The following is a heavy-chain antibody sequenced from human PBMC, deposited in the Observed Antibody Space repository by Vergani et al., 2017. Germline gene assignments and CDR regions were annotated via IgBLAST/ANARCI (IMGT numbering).Heavy chain of an antibody. CDR3: ATVSIAAAGSLGWFDP. CDR1: GYTLTELS. V-gene: IGHV1-24*01. CDR2: FDPEDGET. J-gene: IGHJ5*02. Sequence: QVQLVQSGAEVKKPGASVKVSCKVSGYTLTELSMHWVRQAPGKGLEWMGGFDPEDGETIYAQKFQGRVTMTEDPSTDTAYMELSSLGSEDTAVYYCATVSIAAAGSLGWFDPWGQGTLVTVSS. D-gene: IGHD6-13*01.